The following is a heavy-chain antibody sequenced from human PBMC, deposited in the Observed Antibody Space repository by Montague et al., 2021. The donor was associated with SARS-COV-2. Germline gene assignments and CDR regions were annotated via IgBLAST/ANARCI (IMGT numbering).Heavy chain of an antibody. CDR1: GDSMSSNNW. CDR2: IHNIVGN. CDR3: ATVFGGCSATSCYLYN. J-gene: IGHJ4*02. D-gene: IGHD2-2*01. Sequence: SETLSLTCAVYGDSMSSNNWWTWVRQPAGKGLEWIGEIHNIVGNNNNPSLKSRVSTSVDKSRNQFSLNLNSVTAADTAFYYCATVFGGCSATSCYLYNWGRGTLVTVSS. V-gene: IGHV4-4*02.